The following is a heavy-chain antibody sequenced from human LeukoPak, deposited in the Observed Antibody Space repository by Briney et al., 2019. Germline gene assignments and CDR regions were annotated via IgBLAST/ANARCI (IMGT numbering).Heavy chain of an antibody. J-gene: IGHJ4*02. CDR3: ARDGSYDYVWGSPDY. V-gene: IGHV3-48*01. CDR2: ISSSSSTI. CDR1: GFTFSNYW. D-gene: IGHD3-16*01. Sequence: GGSLKLSCAASGFTFSNYWMTWVRQAPGKGLEWVSYISSSSSTIYYADSVKGRSTISRDNAKNSLYLQMNSLRAEDTAVYYCARDGSYDYVWGSPDYWGQGTLVTVSS.